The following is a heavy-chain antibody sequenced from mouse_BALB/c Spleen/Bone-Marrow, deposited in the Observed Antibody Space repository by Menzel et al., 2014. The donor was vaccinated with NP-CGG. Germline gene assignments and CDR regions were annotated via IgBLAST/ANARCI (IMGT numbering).Heavy chain of an antibody. D-gene: IGHD4-1*01. CDR3: ARWEYYAMDY. CDR1: GFNIKDTY. J-gene: IGHJ4*01. V-gene: IGHV14-3*02. Sequence: EVQLQQSGAELVKPGASVKLSCTASGFNIKDTYMHWVKQRPEQGLEWIGRIDPANGNTKCDPKFQGKATITADTSSNTAYLQLSSLTSEDTAAYYCARWEYYAMDYWGQGTSVTVPS. CDR2: IDPANGNT.